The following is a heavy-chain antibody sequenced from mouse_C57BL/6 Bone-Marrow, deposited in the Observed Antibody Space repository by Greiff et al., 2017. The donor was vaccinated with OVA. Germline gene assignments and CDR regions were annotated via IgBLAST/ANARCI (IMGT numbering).Heavy chain of an antibody. CDR2: ILPGSGST. CDR3: AIPDCSSSSYWYVWG. Sequence: VQRVESGAELMKPGASVTLSCKATGYSFTGYWIEWVKQRPGHGLEWIGEILPGSGSTNYNKKFKGKATFTADTSSNTAYMQLSSLTTEDSAIYYCAIPDCSSSSYWYVWGRGTRVTVTVAS. J-gene: IGHJ1*03. V-gene: IGHV1-9*01. CDR1: GYSFTGYW. D-gene: IGHD1-1*01.